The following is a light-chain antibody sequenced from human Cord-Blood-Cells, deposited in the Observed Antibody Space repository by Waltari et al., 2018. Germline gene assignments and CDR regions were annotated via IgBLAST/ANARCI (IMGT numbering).Light chain of an antibody. CDR2: EGS. V-gene: IGLV2-23*01. Sequence: QSALTQPASVSGSPGQSITISCTGTSSDVGSYNLVSCYQQHPGKAPKLMIYEGSKRSSGVSNRFSGSKSGNTASLTISGLRAEDDADYYCCSYAGSSTYVFGTGTKVTVL. J-gene: IGLJ1*01. CDR1: SSDVGSYNL. CDR3: CSYAGSSTYV.